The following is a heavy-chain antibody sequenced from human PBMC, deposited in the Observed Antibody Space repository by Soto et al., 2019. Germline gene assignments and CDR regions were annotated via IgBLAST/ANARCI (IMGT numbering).Heavy chain of an antibody. V-gene: IGHV3-23*01. D-gene: IGHD1-26*01. CDR1: GFIFENFG. Sequence: GSLRLGCAASGFIFENFGMSWVRQAPGKGLEWISSISGSGFKKYYADSVKGRFTISRDNSKSTVYLELNNLSAEDTAVYHCAKNQGVELVPLATVDWFDPWGQGSVVTVSS. CDR3: AKNQGVELVPLATVDWFDP. CDR2: ISGSGFKK. J-gene: IGHJ5*02.